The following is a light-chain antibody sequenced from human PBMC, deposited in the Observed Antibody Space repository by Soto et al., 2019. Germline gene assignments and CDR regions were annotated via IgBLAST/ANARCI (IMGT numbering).Light chain of an antibody. V-gene: IGKV3-20*01. J-gene: IGKJ5*01. CDR3: QQYRSSPPVT. CDR1: QSVSSSY. Sequence: EIVLTQSPGTLSLSPGERATLSCRARQSVSSSYLAWYQQNPGQATRLLIYGASSRATGIPDRFSGSGSGTDYTLTIRRLEPEDFAVYYCQQYRSSPPVTFGQGTRLEIK. CDR2: GAS.